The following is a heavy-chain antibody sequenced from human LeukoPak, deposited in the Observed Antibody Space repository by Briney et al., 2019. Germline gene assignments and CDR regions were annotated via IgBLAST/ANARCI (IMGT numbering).Heavy chain of an antibody. CDR1: GYSISSGYY. D-gene: IGHD2-2*01. CDR2: IYHSGST. V-gene: IGHV4-38-2*01. CDR3: ARFSCSSTSCLKGWFDP. Sequence: SETLSLTCAVSGYSISSGYYWGWIRQPPGKGLEWIGSIYHSGSTYYNPSLKSRVTISVDTSKNQFSLKLSSVTAADTAVYYCARFSCSSTSCLKGWFDPWGQGTLVTVSS. J-gene: IGHJ5*02.